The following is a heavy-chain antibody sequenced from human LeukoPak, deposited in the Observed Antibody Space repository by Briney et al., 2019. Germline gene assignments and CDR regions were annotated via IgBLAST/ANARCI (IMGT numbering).Heavy chain of an antibody. CDR2: IYYSGST. Sequence: SETLSLTCAVSGGSISSSSYYWGWIRQPPGKGLEWIGSIYYSGSTYYNPSVKSRVTISVDTSKNQFSLKLSSVTAADTAVYYCARGRRDGYTLYYMDVWAKGTTVTISS. CDR1: GGSISSSSYY. D-gene: IGHD5-24*01. J-gene: IGHJ6*03. V-gene: IGHV4-39*01. CDR3: ARGRRDGYTLYYMDV.